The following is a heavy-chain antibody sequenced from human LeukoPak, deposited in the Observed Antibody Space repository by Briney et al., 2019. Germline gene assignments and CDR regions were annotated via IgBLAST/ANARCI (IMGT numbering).Heavy chain of an antibody. CDR1: GGSFSGYY. D-gene: IGHD3-22*01. CDR2: INHSGST. Sequence: SETLSLTCAVYGGSFSGYYWSWIRQPPGKGLEWIGEINHSGSTNYNPSLKSRVTISVDTSKNQFSLKLSSVTAADTAVYYCARIYTIHAYYYDSSGYFDYWGQGTLVTVSS. CDR3: ARIYTIHAYYYDSSGYFDY. J-gene: IGHJ4*02. V-gene: IGHV4-34*01.